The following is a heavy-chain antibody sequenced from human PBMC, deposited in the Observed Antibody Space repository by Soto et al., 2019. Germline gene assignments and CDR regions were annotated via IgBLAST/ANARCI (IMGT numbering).Heavy chain of an antibody. V-gene: IGHV4-39*01. CDR3: ARHSSSTCFDY. D-gene: IGHD3-3*02. Sequence: QLQLQESGPGLVKPSETLSLTCTVSGGSISSSSYYWGWIRQPPGKGLEWIGSIYYSGSTYYHPSLKSRVTISVDTSKNQFSLKLSSVTAADTAVYYCARHSSSTCFDYWGQGTLVTVSS. J-gene: IGHJ4*02. CDR2: IYYSGST. CDR1: GGSISSSSYY.